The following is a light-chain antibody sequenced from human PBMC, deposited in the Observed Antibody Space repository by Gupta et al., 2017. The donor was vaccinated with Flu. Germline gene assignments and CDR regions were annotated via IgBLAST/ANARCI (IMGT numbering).Light chain of an antibody. CDR2: KTY. CDR1: ALPRYH. J-gene: IGLJ3*02. V-gene: IGLV3-25*02. Sequence: YALTQPSSVSVSRGQTAWITCSGDALPRYHVYWYQQKAGQAPVLLIYKTYERPSGIPERFSGSASGTTVTLIINGVQAEDEADYFCQSADSSGTYEVFGGGTRLTVL. CDR3: QSADSSGTYEV.